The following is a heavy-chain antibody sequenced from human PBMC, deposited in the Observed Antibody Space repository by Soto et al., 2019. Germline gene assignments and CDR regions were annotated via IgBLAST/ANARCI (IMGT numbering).Heavy chain of an antibody. D-gene: IGHD2-8*01. CDR3: AKDSQDCTNGVCYFDY. CDR1: GFTFSSYA. CDR2: ISGSGGST. J-gene: IGHJ4*02. V-gene: IGHV3-23*01. Sequence: GGSLRLSCAASGFTFSSYAMSWVRQAPGKGLEWVSAISGSGGSTYYADSVKGRFTISRDNSKNTLYLQMNSLRAEDTAVYYCAKDSQDCTNGVCYFDYWGQGTLVTVSS.